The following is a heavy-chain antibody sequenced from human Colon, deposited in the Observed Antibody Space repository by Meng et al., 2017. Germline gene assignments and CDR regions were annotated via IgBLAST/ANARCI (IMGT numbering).Heavy chain of an antibody. CDR1: GFTFSSYG. J-gene: IGHJ6*02. Sequence: GGSLRLSCAASGFTFSSYGMHWVRQAPGKGLEWVAIIWFDGSKKYYTDSVKGRFTISRDNSKNTLYLQMNSLRAEDTAVYYCARRYYYDSSGDYHYHYAMDVWGQGTTVTVSS. CDR2: IWFDGSKK. CDR3: ARRYYYDSSGDYHYHYAMDV. V-gene: IGHV3-33*01. D-gene: IGHD3-22*01.